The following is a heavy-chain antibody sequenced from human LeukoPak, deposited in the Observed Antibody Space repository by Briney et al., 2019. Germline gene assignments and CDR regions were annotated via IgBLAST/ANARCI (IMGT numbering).Heavy chain of an antibody. J-gene: IGHJ4*02. CDR1: GYTFTGYY. CDR3: ATLYSSSSHPFDY. CDR2: INPNSGGT. Sequence: ASVKVSCKASGYTFTGYYMHWVRQAPGQGLEWMGWINPNSGGTNYAQKFQGRVTMTRDTFISTAYMELSRLRSDDTAVYYCATLYSSSSHPFDYWGQGALVTVSS. D-gene: IGHD6-6*01. V-gene: IGHV1-2*02.